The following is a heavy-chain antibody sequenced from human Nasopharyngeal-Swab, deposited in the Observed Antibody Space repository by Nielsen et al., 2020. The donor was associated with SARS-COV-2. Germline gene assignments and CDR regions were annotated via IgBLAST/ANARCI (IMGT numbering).Heavy chain of an antibody. Sequence: SETLSLTCAVYGGSFSGYYWSWIRQPPGKGLEWIGEINHSGSTNYNPSLKSRVTISVDTSKNQFSLKLSPVTAADTAVYYCARGGGYSYGAIDYWGQGTLVTVSS. V-gene: IGHV4-34*01. CDR3: ARGGGYSYGAIDY. J-gene: IGHJ4*02. D-gene: IGHD5-18*01. CDR2: INHSGST. CDR1: GGSFSGYY.